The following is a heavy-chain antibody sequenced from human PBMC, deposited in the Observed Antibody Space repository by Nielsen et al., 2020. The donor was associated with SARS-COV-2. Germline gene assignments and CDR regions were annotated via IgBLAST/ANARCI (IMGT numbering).Heavy chain of an antibody. CDR1: SGSVSSSSW. D-gene: IGHD2-2*01. CDR2: VSQTGTT. V-gene: IGHV4-4*02. CDR3: ARGDLVVVPSPVLGLGPIFYYFSLDV. J-gene: IGHJ6*03. Sequence: SETLSLTCAVSSGSVSSSSWWTWVRPSPGQGLQWIGEVSQTGTTNYNPSLKGRVTLLIDKSRSQFSLRLTSVSAADTAVYFCARGDLVVVPSPVLGLGPIFYYFSLDVWCKGTTVIVSS.